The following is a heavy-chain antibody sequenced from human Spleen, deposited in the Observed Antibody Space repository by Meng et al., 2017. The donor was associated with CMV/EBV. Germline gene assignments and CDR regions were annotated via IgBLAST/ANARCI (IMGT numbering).Heavy chain of an antibody. J-gene: IGHJ5*02. CDR3: ARDRKHYGERGWFDP. CDR1: GGSISSGDYY. Sequence: QLQESGPGLVKPSETLSLTCTVSGGSISSGDYYWSWIRQPPGKGLEWIGYIYYSGSTYSNASLKSRVTISIDRSKNQFSLKLSSVTAADTAVYYCARDRKHYGERGWFDPWGQGTLVTVSS. V-gene: IGHV4-30-4*01. CDR2: IYYSGST. D-gene: IGHD4-17*01.